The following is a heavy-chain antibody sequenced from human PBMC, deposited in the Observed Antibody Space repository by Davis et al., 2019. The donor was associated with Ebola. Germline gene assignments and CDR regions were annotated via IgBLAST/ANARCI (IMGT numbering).Heavy chain of an antibody. J-gene: IGHJ4*01. CDR1: GFTFTHSA. CDR2: IVLGSSNT. V-gene: IGHV1-58*01. CDR3: AASAGTVGKFDF. D-gene: IGHD1-14*01. Sequence: SVKVSCKASGFTFTHSALQRVRQVRGQRLEWIGWIVLGSSNTNYAQKFQGRVTIIRDMSTTTSYLYLTNLRSEDTAVYYCAASAGTVGKFDFWGQGTLVTVSS.